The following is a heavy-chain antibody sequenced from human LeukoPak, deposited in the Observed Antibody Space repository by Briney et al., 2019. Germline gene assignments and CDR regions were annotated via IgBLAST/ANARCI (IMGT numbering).Heavy chain of an antibody. CDR2: MNPNSGNT. CDR3: ARSGDQLLWSGEPPFGWFDP. CDR1: GYTFTSYD. V-gene: IGHV1-8*01. Sequence: ASVKVSCKASGYTFTSYDINWVRQATGQGLEWMGWMNPNSGNTGYAQKFQGRVTMTRNTSISTAYMELSSLRSEDTAVYYCARSGDQLLWSGEPPFGWFDPWGQGTLVTVSS. J-gene: IGHJ5*02. D-gene: IGHD3-10*01.